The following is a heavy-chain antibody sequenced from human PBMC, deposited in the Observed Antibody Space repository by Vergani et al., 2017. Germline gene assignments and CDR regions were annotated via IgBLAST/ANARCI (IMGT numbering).Heavy chain of an antibody. CDR3: ARARCGGACFMSNWLDT. V-gene: IGHV3-74*03. D-gene: IGHD2-21*02. Sequence: EVQLVESGGDLAQPGGSLTLSCAASGFTLGQYWMHWVRQTPGTGLEWVSRVKSDGNSAMYADSVKGRFTISRDNSKNTLYLEMKSLRVEDTAVYYCARARCGGACFMSNWLDTWGQGTLVSVSS. CDR2: VKSDGNSA. CDR1: GFTLGQYW. J-gene: IGHJ5*02.